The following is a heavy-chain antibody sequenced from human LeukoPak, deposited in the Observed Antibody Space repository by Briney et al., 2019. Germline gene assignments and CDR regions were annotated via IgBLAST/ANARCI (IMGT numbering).Heavy chain of an antibody. D-gene: IGHD2-8*01. J-gene: IGHJ4*02. CDR3: ARHGGYCTNGVCYGDFDY. CDR1: GGSISSYY. V-gene: IGHV4-59*08. Sequence: SETLSLTCTVSGGSISSYYWSWIRQPPGKGLEWTGYIYYSGSTNYNPSLKSRVTISVDTSKNQFSLKLSSVTAADTAVYYCARHGGYCTNGVCYGDFDYWGQGTLVTVSS. CDR2: IYYSGST.